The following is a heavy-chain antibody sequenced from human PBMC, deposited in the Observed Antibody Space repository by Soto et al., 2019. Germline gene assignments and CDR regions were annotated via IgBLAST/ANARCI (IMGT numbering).Heavy chain of an antibody. V-gene: IGHV1-69*01. J-gene: IGHJ4*02. D-gene: IGHD6-13*01. CDR3: ARDLVAAAGTGPFDY. CDR1: GGTFSSYA. CDR2: IIPIFGTA. Sequence: QVQLVQSGAEVKKPGSSVKVSCKASGGTFSSYAISWVRQAPGQGLAWMGGIIPIFGTANYAQKFQGRVTITADESTSTAYMELSSLRSEDTAVYYCARDLVAAAGTGPFDYWGQGTLVTVSS.